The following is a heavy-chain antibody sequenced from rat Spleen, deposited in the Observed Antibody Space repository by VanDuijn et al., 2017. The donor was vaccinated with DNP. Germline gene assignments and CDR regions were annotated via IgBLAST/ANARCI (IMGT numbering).Heavy chain of an antibody. J-gene: IGHJ3*01. CDR1: GFTFSNYY. Sequence: EVQLVESGGGLVQPGRSLKLSCAASGFTFSNYYMAWVRQAPKKGLEWVATISTSGSRAYYPDSVKGRFTISRDDAKRSRYLQMNSLKSEDTATYYCARSRLPGYYPFACWGQGTLVTVSS. V-gene: IGHV5-25*01. CDR2: ISTSGSRA. D-gene: IGHD1-4*01. CDR3: ARSRLPGYYPFAC.